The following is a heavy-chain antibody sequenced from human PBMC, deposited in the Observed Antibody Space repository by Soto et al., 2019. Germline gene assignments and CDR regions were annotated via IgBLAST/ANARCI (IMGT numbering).Heavy chain of an antibody. Sequence: GESLKISCKGSGYSFTSYWISWVRQMPGKGLEWMGRIDPSDSYTNYSPSFQGHVTISADKSISTAYLQWSSLKASDTALFYCAAPKQLSMGYYYGMDVWGQGTTVTVSS. J-gene: IGHJ6*02. D-gene: IGHD2-2*01. CDR2: IDPSDSYT. CDR3: AAPKQLSMGYYYGMDV. CDR1: GYSFTSYW. V-gene: IGHV5-10-1*01.